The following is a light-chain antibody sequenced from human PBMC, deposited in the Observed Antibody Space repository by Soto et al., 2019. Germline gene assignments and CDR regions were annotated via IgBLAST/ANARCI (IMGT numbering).Light chain of an antibody. CDR2: GAS. CDR1: QSVSSSY. V-gene: IGKV3-20*01. Sequence: EIVLTQSPGTLSLSPGERATLSCRASQSVSSSYLAWYQQKPGQAPRLLIYGASSRATGIPDRFSGSGSGTDFTLTISRLEPEDFAVYHCQHHHAFGPGTKVDIK. CDR3: QHHHA. J-gene: IGKJ3*01.